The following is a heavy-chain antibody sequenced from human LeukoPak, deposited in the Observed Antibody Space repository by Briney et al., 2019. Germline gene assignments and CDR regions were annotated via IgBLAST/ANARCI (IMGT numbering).Heavy chain of an antibody. CDR3: TRQYPGNRGNAFDV. J-gene: IGHJ3*01. V-gene: IGHV4-34*01. D-gene: IGHD7-27*01. CDR2: INHSGST. Sequence: SESLSLTCAVYGGSFSGYYWSWIRQPPGKGLEWIGEINHSGSTNYNLSLKSRVTISVDTSKNQFSLKLSSVTDGETALYYCTRQYPGNRGNAFDVGGRGKMTNVTS. CDR1: GGSFSGYY.